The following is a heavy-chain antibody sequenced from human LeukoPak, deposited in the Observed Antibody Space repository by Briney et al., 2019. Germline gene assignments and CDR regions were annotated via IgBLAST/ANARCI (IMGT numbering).Heavy chain of an antibody. CDR2: IIPILGIA. CDR1: GGTFSSYA. Sequence: GASVKVSCKASGGTFSSYAISWVRQAPGQGLEWMGRIIPILGIANYAQKFQGRVTITADKSTSTAYMELSSLRSEDTAVYCCARDLGCSDYDFWSGFCADYYYYGMDVWGQGTTVTVSS. D-gene: IGHD3-3*01. J-gene: IGHJ6*02. CDR3: ARDLGCSDYDFWSGFCADYYYYGMDV. V-gene: IGHV1-69*04.